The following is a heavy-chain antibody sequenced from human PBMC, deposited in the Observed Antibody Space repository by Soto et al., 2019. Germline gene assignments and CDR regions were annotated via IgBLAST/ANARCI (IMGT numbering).Heavy chain of an antibody. D-gene: IGHD5-12*01. CDR2: ISSSSSYT. Sequence: AGGSLRLSCAASGFTFSDYYMSWIRQAPGKGLEWVSYISSSSSYTNYADSVKGRFTISRDNAKNSLYLQMNSLRAEDTAVYYCAAGASGPRPYYWGQGTLVTVYS. CDR1: GFTFSDYY. CDR3: AAGASGPRPYY. J-gene: IGHJ4*02. V-gene: IGHV3-11*06.